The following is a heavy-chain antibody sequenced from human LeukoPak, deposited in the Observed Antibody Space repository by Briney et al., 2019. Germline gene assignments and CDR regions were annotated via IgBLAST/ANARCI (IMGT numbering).Heavy chain of an antibody. CDR1: GFTFRSYG. CDR2: VSYDGSNK. CDR3: AKRIGYCSGGSCPVGYYGMDV. V-gene: IGHV3-30*18. Sequence: GRSLRLSCAASGFTFRSYGMHWVRQAPGKGLEWVAVVSYDGSNKYYADSVKGRFTISRDNSKNTLYLQMNSLRAEDTAVYYCAKRIGYCSGGSCPVGYYGMDVWGQGTTVTVSS. D-gene: IGHD2-15*01. J-gene: IGHJ6*02.